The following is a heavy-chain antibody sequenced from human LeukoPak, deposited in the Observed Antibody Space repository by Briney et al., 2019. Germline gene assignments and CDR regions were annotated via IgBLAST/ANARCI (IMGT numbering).Heavy chain of an antibody. V-gene: IGHV3-64*01. J-gene: IGHJ4*02. CDR2: ICSNGGST. CDR1: GFTFSSYA. Sequence: PGGSLRLSCAASGFTFSSYAMHWVRQAPGKGLEYVSAICSNGGSTYYANSVKGRFTISRDNSKNTLYLQMGSLRAEDMAVYYCARGYDFWSGYWSHSDYWGQGTLVTVSS. D-gene: IGHD3-3*01. CDR3: ARGYDFWSGYWSHSDY.